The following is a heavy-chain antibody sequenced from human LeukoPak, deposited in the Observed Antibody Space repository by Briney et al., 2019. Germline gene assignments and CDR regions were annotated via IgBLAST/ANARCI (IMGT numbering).Heavy chain of an antibody. CDR3: ARAEWSNWYFDL. J-gene: IGHJ2*01. CDR2: IKQDGSEK. CDR1: GFTLSTYW. D-gene: IGHD3-3*01. V-gene: IGHV3-7*03. Sequence: PGGSLRLSCAASGFTLSTYWMNWVRQAPGKGLEWVANIKQDGSEKYYVDSVKGRFTLSRDSAKNSLYLQMNSLRAEDTAVYYCARAEWSNWYFDLWGRGTLVTVSS.